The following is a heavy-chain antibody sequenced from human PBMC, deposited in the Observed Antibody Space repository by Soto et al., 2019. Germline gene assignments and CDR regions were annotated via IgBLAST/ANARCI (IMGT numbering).Heavy chain of an antibody. CDR2: IIPILGIA. V-gene: IGHV1-69*02. D-gene: IGHD6-13*01. CDR1: GGTFSSYT. J-gene: IGHJ4*02. CDR3: ASNMAPGSSWFDY. Sequence: ASVKVSCKASGGTFSSYTISWVRQAPGQGLEWMGRIIPILGIANYAQKFQGRVTITADKSTSTAYMELSSLRSEDTAVYYCASNMAPGSSWFDYWGQGTLVTVSS.